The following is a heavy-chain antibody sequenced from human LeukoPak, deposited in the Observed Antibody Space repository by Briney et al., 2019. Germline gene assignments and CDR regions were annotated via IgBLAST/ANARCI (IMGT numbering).Heavy chain of an antibody. CDR1: GFTFSSYS. V-gene: IGHV3-21*01. D-gene: IGHD6-13*01. J-gene: IGHJ4*02. CDR2: ISSSSSYI. Sequence: GGSLRLSCAASGFTFSSYSMNWVRQAPGKGLEWVSSISSSSSYIYYADSVKGRFTISRDNAKNTLYLQMNSLRAEDTAVYYCARGGIAAAGTFDYWGQGTLVSVSS. CDR3: ARGGIAAAGTFDY.